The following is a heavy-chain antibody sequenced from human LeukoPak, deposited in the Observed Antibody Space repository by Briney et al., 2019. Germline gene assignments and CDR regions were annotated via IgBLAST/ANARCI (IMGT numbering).Heavy chain of an antibody. V-gene: IGHV4-30-2*01. J-gene: IGHJ4*02. CDR3: ARARVGANLDY. D-gene: IGHD1-26*01. CDR2: IYHSGST. Sequence: SQTLSLTCAVSGGSISSGGYSWSWIRRPPGQGLEWIGYIYHSGSTYYNPSLKSRVTISVDRSKNQFSLKMSSVTAADTAVYYCARARVGANLDYWGQGTLVTVSS. CDR1: GGSISSGGYS.